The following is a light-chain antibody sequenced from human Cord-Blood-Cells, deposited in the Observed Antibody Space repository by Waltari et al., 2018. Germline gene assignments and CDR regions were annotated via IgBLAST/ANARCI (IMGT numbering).Light chain of an antibody. CDR2: EGS. V-gene: IGLV2-23*01. J-gene: IGLJ2*01. Sequence: QSALTQPASVSGSPGPSITIPCTGTSSDGGSYNLFSWYQQHPGKAPKLMIYEGSKRPSGVSNRFSGSKSGNTASLTISGLQAEDEADYYCCSYAGSSTVVFGGGTKLTVL. CDR3: CSYAGSSTVV. CDR1: SSDGGSYNL.